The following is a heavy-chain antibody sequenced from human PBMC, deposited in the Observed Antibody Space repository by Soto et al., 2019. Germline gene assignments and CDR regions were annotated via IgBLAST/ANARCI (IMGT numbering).Heavy chain of an antibody. CDR2: ISAYNGNT. Sequence: ASVKVSCKASGYTFTSYGISSVRQAPGQGLEWMGWISAYNGNTNYAQKLQGRVTMTTDTSTSTAYMELRSLRSDDTAVYYCAISQILTTVTTTGDYWGQGTLVTVSS. J-gene: IGHJ4*02. CDR3: AISQILTTVTTTGDY. D-gene: IGHD4-17*01. V-gene: IGHV1-18*04. CDR1: GYTFTSYG.